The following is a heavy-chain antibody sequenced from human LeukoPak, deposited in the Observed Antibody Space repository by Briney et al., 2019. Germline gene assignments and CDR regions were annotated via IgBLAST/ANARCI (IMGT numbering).Heavy chain of an antibody. V-gene: IGHV3-7*01. CDR3: ARDFSYYYGSGSYIP. CDR1: GFTFTKYW. CDR2: IKQDGSDK. D-gene: IGHD3-10*01. J-gene: IGHJ5*02. Sequence: GGSLRLSCAASGFTFTKYWMTWVRQASGKGLEWVGNIKQDGSDKNYMDSVKGRFTISRDNTKNSVYLQMNSLRAEDTAVYYCARDFSYYYGSGSYIPWGQGTLVTVSS.